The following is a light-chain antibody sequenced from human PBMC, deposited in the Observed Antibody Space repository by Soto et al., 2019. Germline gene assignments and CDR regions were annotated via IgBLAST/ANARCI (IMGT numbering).Light chain of an antibody. J-gene: IGLJ2*01. V-gene: IGLV2-14*01. CDR3: SSYTSSAIVI. CDR2: DVN. CDR1: NSDVGAYNY. Sequence: QSVLTQPASGSGSPGQSITISCSGTNSDVGAYNYVSWYQQYPGKAPKLMIYDVNNRPSGVSNRFSGSKSGNTASLTISGLQAEDEADYYCSSYTSSAIVIFGGGTKVTVL.